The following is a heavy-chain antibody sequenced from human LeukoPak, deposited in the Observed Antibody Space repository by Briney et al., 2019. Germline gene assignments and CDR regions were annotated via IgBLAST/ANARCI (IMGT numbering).Heavy chain of an antibody. CDR2: IYHSGST. Sequence: PSETLSLTCTVSGGSISSYYWSWIRQPPGKGLEWIGYIYHSGSTNHNSALKSRVTISVDTSKNQFSLKLSSVTAADTAVYYCAIQTRNTMFRGVRHAFDIWGQGTMVTVSS. CDR1: GGSISSYY. J-gene: IGHJ3*02. CDR3: AIQTRNTMFRGVRHAFDI. D-gene: IGHD3-10*01. V-gene: IGHV4-59*01.